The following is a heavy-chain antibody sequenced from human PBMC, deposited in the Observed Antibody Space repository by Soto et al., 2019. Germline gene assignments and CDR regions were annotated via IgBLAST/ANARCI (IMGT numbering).Heavy chain of an antibody. V-gene: IGHV4-39*01. CDR3: ARHEGVLTKAKRTSLWGDGGLSDILDWFDP. Sequence: QLQLQESGPGLVKPSETLSLTCTVSGGSISSSRYSWGWIRQPPGKEVEWIGSLYYRGNIYYNPPLKSRVNWSVNTSKNQSTLKLSTVTAADTAVYYCARHEGVLTKAKRTSLWGDGGLSDILDWFDPWGQGTLVTVSS. CDR1: GGSISSSRYS. D-gene: IGHD3-16*01. CDR2: LYYRGNI. J-gene: IGHJ5*02.